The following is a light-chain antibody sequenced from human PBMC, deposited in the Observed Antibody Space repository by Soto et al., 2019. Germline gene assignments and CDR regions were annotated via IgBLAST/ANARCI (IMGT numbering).Light chain of an antibody. Sequence: EIVLTQSPGTLSLSPGERATLSCRASQSVSSSSLAWYQQKPGQAPRLLIYGASSRATGIPDRFSGSGSGTDFTLTISRLEPEDCAVYYCQQYGSPPWTFGQGTKVEMK. J-gene: IGKJ1*01. V-gene: IGKV3-20*01. CDR2: GAS. CDR1: QSVSSSS. CDR3: QQYGSPPWT.